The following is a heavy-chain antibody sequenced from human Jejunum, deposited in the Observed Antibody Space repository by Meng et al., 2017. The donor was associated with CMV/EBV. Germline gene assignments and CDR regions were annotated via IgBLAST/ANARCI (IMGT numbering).Heavy chain of an antibody. CDR3: ASPLGILGIVDL. Sequence: QRHLHESGTGLEKPSDTLSPTFTVSDGSISSSSYYWGWIRQPPGKGLEWIGSIYYSGSTYYNPSLKSRVTISVDTSKNQFSLKLSSVTAADTAVYYCASPLGILGIVDLWGRGTLVTVSS. J-gene: IGHJ2*01. V-gene: IGHV4-39*01. CDR1: DGSISSSSYY. D-gene: IGHD7-27*01. CDR2: IYYSGST.